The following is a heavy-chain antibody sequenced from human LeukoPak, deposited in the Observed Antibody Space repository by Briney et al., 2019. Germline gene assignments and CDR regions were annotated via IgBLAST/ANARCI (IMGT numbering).Heavy chain of an antibody. Sequence: GGSLRLSCAASGFTFSSYAMSWVRQAPRKGLEWVSTISGSGGSTYYADSVKGRFTFSRDNSKNTLYLQMNSLRADDTAVYYCANNMTTVTAFDYWGQGTLVTVSS. CDR2: ISGSGGST. D-gene: IGHD4-17*01. CDR1: GFTFSSYA. CDR3: ANNMTTVTAFDY. J-gene: IGHJ4*02. V-gene: IGHV3-23*01.